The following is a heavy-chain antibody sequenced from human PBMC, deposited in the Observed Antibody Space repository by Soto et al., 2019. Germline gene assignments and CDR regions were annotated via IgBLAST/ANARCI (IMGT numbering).Heavy chain of an antibody. Sequence: PGGSLRLSCAASGFTFSSYGMHWVRQAPGKGLEWVAVISYDGSNKYYADSVKGRFTISRDNSKNTLYLQMNSLRAEDTAVYYCAKDFILTGYYRDYYYYYGMDVCGQGTTVTVSS. CDR2: ISYDGSNK. V-gene: IGHV3-30*18. CDR3: AKDFILTGYYRDYYYYYGMDV. J-gene: IGHJ6*02. CDR1: GFTFSSYG. D-gene: IGHD3-9*01.